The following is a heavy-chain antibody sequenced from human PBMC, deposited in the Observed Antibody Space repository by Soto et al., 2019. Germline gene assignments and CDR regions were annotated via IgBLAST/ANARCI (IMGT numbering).Heavy chain of an antibody. D-gene: IGHD3-22*01. V-gene: IGHV3-9*01. CDR1: GFTFDDYA. CDR2: ISWNSGSI. Sequence: EVQLVESGGGLVQSGRSLRLSCAASGFTFDDYAMHWVRQAPGRGLEWVSSISWNSGSIAYADSVKGRFTISRDNAKNSLFLQMSSLRPEDTALYYCAKALDYDSSGYYYFDSWGQGTLSPSPQ. CDR3: AKALDYDSSGYYYFDS. J-gene: IGHJ4*02.